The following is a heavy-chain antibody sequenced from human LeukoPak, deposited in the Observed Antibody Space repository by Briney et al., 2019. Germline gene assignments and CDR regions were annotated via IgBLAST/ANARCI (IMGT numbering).Heavy chain of an antibody. Sequence: PGGSVRLPRTVSGFNYTRYSMLWAGHPPGGGLEWVSSISSSGDNTYYPDSVTGRFTISRDNSKNTLSLQMNSLRAEDTAVFFCAKDLMGNRIFDFWGQGTLVTVSS. CDR2: ISSSGDNT. D-gene: IGHD2/OR15-2a*01. V-gene: IGHV3-23*01. CDR1: GFNYTRYS. J-gene: IGHJ4*02. CDR3: AKDLMGNRIFDF.